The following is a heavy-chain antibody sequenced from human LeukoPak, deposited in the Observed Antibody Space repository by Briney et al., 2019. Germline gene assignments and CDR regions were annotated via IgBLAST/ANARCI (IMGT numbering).Heavy chain of an antibody. CDR3: ARGMYYFSQYFDY. CDR2: INHSGST. V-gene: IGHV4-34*01. D-gene: IGHD3-10*01. CDR1: GGSFSGYY. J-gene: IGHJ4*02. Sequence: SETLSLTCAVYGGSFSGYYWSWIRQPPGKGLDWIGEINHSGSTNYNPSLKSRVTISVDTSKNQFSLKLSSVTAADTAVYYCARGMYYFSQYFDYWGQGTLVTVSS.